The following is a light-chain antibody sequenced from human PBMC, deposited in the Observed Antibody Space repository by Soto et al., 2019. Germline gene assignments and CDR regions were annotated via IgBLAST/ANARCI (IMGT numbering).Light chain of an antibody. CDR3: MQALQTPWT. J-gene: IGKJ1*01. Sequence: EIVMTQSPLSLSVTPGEPASISCRASQSLLHSNGYNYLDWYVQKPGQSPQLLINLASNRASGVPDNFSGSGTGTDFTLNIRRVEAEDVGLYYCMQALQTPWTVGQGTKVEVK. V-gene: IGKV2-28*01. CDR1: QSLLHSNGYNY. CDR2: LAS.